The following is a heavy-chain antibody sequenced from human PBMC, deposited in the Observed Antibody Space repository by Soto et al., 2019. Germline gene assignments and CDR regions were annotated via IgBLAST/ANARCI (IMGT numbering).Heavy chain of an antibody. Sequence: PSQTLSLTCAISGHRLSTSSATWAWISQSPSRGLEWLGRTYYRPKWYNDYAVSVKGRITLNPDTSHHQLSLPLNSVPPDDTAGYYCARLIGNSWLDSWGQGTLVTVSS. D-gene: IGHD2-8*01. V-gene: IGHV6-1*01. CDR2: TYYRPKWYN. CDR1: GHRLSTSSAT. CDR3: ARLIGNSWLDS. J-gene: IGHJ5*01.